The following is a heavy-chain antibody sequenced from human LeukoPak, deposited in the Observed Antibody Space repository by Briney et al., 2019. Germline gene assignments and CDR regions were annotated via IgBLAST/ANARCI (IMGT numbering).Heavy chain of an antibody. CDR2: ISYDGSNK. D-gene: IGHD3-10*01. J-gene: IGHJ6*02. CDR3: ARDLYYYGSGSFGKYYYYGMDV. CDR1: GFTFRSYG. Sequence: GGSLRLSCAASGFTFRSYGMHWVRHAPGKGLEWESVISYDGSNKYCADSVKGRFTISRDNSKNTLYLQMNSLRAEDTAVYYCARDLYYYGSGSFGKYYYYGMDVWGQGTTVTVSS. V-gene: IGHV3-30*19.